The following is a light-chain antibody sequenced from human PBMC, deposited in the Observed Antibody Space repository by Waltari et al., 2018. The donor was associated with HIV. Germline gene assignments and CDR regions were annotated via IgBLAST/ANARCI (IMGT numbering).Light chain of an antibody. V-gene: IGLV2-8*01. CDR1: SSDVGGYNS. CDR3: SSYAGSNNVL. J-gene: IGLJ2*01. Sequence: QSALTQPPSASGSPGQSVAISCTGTSSDVGGYNSVSWYQQHRGKAPKLMVYEVSKQTTGVPDRFSGSKSGNTATRTVSGLQAEDEADYYCSSYAGSNNVLIGGGTKLTV. CDR2: EVS.